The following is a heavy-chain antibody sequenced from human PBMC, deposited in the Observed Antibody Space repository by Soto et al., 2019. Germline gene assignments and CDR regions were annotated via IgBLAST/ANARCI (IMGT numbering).Heavy chain of an antibody. Sequence: LGESLKISCKGSGYSFTSYWIGWVRQMPGKGLEWMGIIYPGGSDTRYSPSFQGQVTISADKSISTAYLQWSSLKASDTAMYYCATRSGYYYYYMDVWGKGTTVTVSS. CDR1: GYSFTSYW. CDR2: IYPGGSDT. CDR3: ATRSGYYYYYMDV. D-gene: IGHD3-3*01. V-gene: IGHV5-51*01. J-gene: IGHJ6*03.